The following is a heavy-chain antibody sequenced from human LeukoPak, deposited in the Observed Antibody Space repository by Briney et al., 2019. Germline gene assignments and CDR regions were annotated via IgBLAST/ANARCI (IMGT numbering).Heavy chain of an antibody. V-gene: IGHV3-23*01. D-gene: IGHD4-23*01. Sequence: PGGSLRLSCAASGFTFNNYAMSWVRQAPGKGLEWVSAITGSGTYYADSVKGRFTISRDKSKNTLYLQMNSLGVEDTALYYCARVRSVGGNPHAFNIWGQGTMVTVSS. CDR3: ARVRSVGGNPHAFNI. J-gene: IGHJ3*02. CDR2: ITGSGT. CDR1: GFTFNNYA.